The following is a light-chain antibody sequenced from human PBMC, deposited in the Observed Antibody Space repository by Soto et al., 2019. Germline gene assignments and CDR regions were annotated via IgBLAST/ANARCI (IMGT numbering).Light chain of an antibody. V-gene: IGLV2-14*01. Sequence: QSALTQPASVSGSPGQSITISCTGTSSDVGGYNYVSWYQQHSGKAPKLMIYEVSNRPSGVSNRFSGSKSGNTASLTISGLRAEDEADYYCSSYTSSSPHVVFGGGTQLTVL. CDR2: EVS. CDR3: SSYTSSSPHVV. J-gene: IGLJ2*01. CDR1: SSDVGGYNY.